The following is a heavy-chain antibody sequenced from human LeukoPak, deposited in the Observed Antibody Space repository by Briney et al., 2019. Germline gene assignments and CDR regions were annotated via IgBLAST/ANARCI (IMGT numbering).Heavy chain of an antibody. D-gene: IGHD3-22*01. J-gene: IGHJ4*02. CDR3: AGRTYYYDCSGYPASY. V-gene: IGHV4-34*01. CDR2: INHSGST. Sequence: PSETLSLTCAVYGGSFSGYYWSWIRQPPGKGLEWIGEINHSGSTNYNPSLKSRVTISVDTSKNQFSLKLSSVTAADTAVYYCAGRTYYYDCSGYPASYWGQGTLVTVSS. CDR1: GGSFSGYY.